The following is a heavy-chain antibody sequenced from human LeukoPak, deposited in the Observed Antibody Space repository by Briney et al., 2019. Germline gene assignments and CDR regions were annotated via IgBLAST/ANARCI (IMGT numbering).Heavy chain of an antibody. CDR1: GGSFSGYY. J-gene: IGHJ4*02. D-gene: IGHD3-10*01. Sequence: SETLSLTCAVYGGSFSGYYWSWIRQPPGKGLEWIGEINHSGSTNYNPSLKSRVTTSVDTSKNQFSLKLSSVTAADTAVYYCARARRAGLLLWFGESPGGYFDYWGQGTLVTVSS. CDR2: INHSGST. CDR3: ARARRAGLLLWFGESPGGYFDY. V-gene: IGHV4-34*01.